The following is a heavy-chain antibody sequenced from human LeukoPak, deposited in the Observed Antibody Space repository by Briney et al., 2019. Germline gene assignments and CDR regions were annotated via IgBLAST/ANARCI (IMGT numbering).Heavy chain of an antibody. CDR2: ISWNSGSI. J-gene: IGHJ6*02. D-gene: IGHD3-22*01. CDR3: AKAQYYYDSTAWLGMDV. Sequence: PGGSLRLSCAASGFTFDDYAMHWVRQAPGKGLEWVSGISWNSGSIGYADSVKGRFTISRDNAKNSLYLQMNSLRAEDTALYYCAKAQYYYDSTAWLGMDVWGQGTTVTVSS. V-gene: IGHV3-9*01. CDR1: GFTFDDYA.